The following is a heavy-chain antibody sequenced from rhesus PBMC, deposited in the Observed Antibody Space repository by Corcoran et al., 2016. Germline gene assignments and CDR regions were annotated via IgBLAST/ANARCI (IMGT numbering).Heavy chain of an antibody. CDR2: IYGSSEST. CDR1: GGSISSNY. D-gene: IGHD1-14*01. J-gene: IGHJ3*01. V-gene: IGHV4-160*01. CDR3: ARDSGWNDWGAFDF. Sequence: QVQLQESGPGLVKPSETLSLTCAVSGGSISSNYWSWIRQPHGKGLAWIGYIYGSSESTYYNPTLKSRVTISTDTSKNQFSLKLSSVTAADAAVYYCARDSGWNDWGAFDFWGQGIRVTVSS.